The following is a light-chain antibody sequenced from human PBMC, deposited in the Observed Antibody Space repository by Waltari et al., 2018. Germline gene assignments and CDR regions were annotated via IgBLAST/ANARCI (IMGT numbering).Light chain of an antibody. CDR2: MGS. V-gene: IGKV2-28*01. CDR1: QSLLHGDGRNF. CDR3: QQYYSSPYT. J-gene: IGKJ2*01. Sequence: DIVMTQSPLSLPVTPGEPASISCRSSQSLLHGDGRNFLDWYLQKPGQSPQLLIYMGSNRASGVPDRFSGSGSGTYFTLKISRVEAEDVGVYYCQQYYSSPYTFGQGTKVEI.